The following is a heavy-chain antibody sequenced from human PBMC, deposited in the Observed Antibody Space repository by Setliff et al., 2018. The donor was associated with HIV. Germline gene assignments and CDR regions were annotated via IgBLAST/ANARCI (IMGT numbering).Heavy chain of an antibody. D-gene: IGHD1-26*01. CDR3: ARVPHRVVGTTTLLYHFDY. CDR1: GGSISSGSYY. Sequence: LSLTCTVSGGSISSGSYYWSWIRQPAGKGLEWIGHIYTSESTNYNPSLKSRVTISVDTTTNQVSLQVNSVTAVDTAVYYCARVPHRVVGTTTLLYHFDYWGLGTLVTVS. J-gene: IGHJ4*02. V-gene: IGHV4-61*09. CDR2: IYTSEST.